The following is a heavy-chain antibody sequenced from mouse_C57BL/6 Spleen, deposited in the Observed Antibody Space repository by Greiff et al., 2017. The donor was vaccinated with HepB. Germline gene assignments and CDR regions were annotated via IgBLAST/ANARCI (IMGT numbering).Heavy chain of an antibody. Sequence: QVQLQQSGAELVRPGASVKLSCKASGYAFSSSCMNWVKQRPGKGLEWIGRIYPGDGDTNYNGKFKGKATLTADKSSSTAYMQLSSLTSEDSAVYFCARAGANTRFAYWGQGTLVTVSA. V-gene: IGHV1-82*01. CDR1: GYAFSSSC. J-gene: IGHJ3*01. CDR2: IYPGDGDT. CDR3: ARAGANTRFAY.